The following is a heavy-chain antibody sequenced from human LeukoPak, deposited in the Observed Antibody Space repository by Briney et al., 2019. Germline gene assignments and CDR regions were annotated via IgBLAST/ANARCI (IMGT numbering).Heavy chain of an antibody. J-gene: IGHJ6*03. CDR2: ISYDGSKK. CDR3: ARAVGSGSFQTYYYYMDV. V-gene: IGHV3-30*03. Sequence: PGGSLRLSCAASGFTFSTYGMHWVRQAPGKGLEWVAVISYDGSKKYYADSVKGCFTISRDNSKNTLYLQMNSLRAEDTAVYYCARAVGSGSFQTYYYYMDVWGKGTTVTISS. D-gene: IGHD3-10*01. CDR1: GFTFSTYG.